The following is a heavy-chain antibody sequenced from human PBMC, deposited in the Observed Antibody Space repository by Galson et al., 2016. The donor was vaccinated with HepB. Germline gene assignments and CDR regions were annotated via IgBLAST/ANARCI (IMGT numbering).Heavy chain of an antibody. CDR2: IWYDGNNK. D-gene: IGHD3-3*01. CDR3: ARVKIPLHYDFWPAYFGMDV. CDR1: GFTFSSYG. J-gene: IGHJ6*02. V-gene: IGHV3-33*01. Sequence: SLRLSCAASGFTFSSYGMHWVRQAPGKGLEWVAVIWYDGNNKYYADSVKGRFTISRDNSKNTLYLQMNSLRAEDTAVHYCARVKIPLHYDFWPAYFGMDVWGLGTTVTVSS.